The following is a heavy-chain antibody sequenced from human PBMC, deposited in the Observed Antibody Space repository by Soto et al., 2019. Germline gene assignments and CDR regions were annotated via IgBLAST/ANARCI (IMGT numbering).Heavy chain of an antibody. V-gene: IGHV1-2*02. CDR3: ARGALTVANWFDP. D-gene: IGHD6-19*01. Sequence: QVQLVQSGAEVKKPGASVKVSCKASGYTFTDYYMNWVRQAPGQGLEWMGWINPNNGVTNYAQKFQGRVTMTSDTSISTAYMDLSRLRSDDTALYYCARGALTVANWFDPWGQGTQVTVSS. CDR1: GYTFTDYY. J-gene: IGHJ5*02. CDR2: INPNNGVT.